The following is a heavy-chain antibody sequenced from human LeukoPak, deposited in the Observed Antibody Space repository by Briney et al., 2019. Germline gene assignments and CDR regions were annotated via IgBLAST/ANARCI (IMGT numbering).Heavy chain of an antibody. D-gene: IGHD5-24*01. Sequence: GGSLRLSCAASGFTFSSYAMSWVRQAPGKGLEWVSAIGGSGGSTYYADSVKGRFTISRDNSKNTLYLQMNSLRAVDTAVYFCARGEEKATITALDSWGQGTLVTVSS. CDR1: GFTFSSYA. CDR3: ARGEEKATITALDS. CDR2: IGGSGGST. V-gene: IGHV3-23*01. J-gene: IGHJ4*02.